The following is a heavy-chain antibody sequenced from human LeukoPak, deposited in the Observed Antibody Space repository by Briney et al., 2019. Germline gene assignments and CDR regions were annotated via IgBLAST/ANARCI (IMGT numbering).Heavy chain of an antibody. D-gene: IGHD2-8*01. CDR1: GFTFSSYA. V-gene: IGHV3-23*01. J-gene: IGHJ4*02. CDR2: IVGNAGGT. CDR3: AREKSWSRDY. Sequence: GGSLRLSGAASGFTFSSYAMTWVRQAPGNGLEWVSSIVGNAGGTYYADSVKGRFTISRDNSKNTLYLQMSSLRSEDTAVYYCAREKSWSRDYWGQGTLVTVSA.